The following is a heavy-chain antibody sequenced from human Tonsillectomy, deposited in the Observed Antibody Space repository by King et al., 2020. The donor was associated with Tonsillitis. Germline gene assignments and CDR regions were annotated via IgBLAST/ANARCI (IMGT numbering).Heavy chain of an antibody. V-gene: IGHV3-74*01. J-gene: IGHJ5*02. CDR3: AKAAYADVWFDP. Sequence: VQLVESGGDLVQPGGSLRLTCATSGFTFSSYWMHWVRQAPGKGLVWVSRINSDGSSTNYADSVKGRFSISRDNAKNTLYLQMNSLRSEDTAVYYCAKAAYADVWFDPGGQGTLVTVSS. CDR2: INSDGSST. CDR1: GFTFSSYW. D-gene: IGHD4-17*01.